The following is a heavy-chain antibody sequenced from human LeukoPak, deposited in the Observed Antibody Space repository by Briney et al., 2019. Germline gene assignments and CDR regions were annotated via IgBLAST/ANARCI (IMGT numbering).Heavy chain of an antibody. Sequence: PGGSLRLSCAASGFTFGPYTMNWVRQAPGKGLEWVSYISSSSDTINYADSVKGRFTISRDNAKNSLYLQMNSLRVEDTAVYYCASGMRVGPNIWGQGTLVTVSS. V-gene: IGHV3-48*04. CDR3: ASGMRVGPNI. D-gene: IGHD1-26*01. CDR2: ISSSSDTI. CDR1: GFTFGPYT. J-gene: IGHJ4*02.